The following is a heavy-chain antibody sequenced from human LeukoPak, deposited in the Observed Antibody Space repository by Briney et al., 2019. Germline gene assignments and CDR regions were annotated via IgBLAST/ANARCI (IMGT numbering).Heavy chain of an antibody. CDR1: GGSISSYY. Sequence: SETLSLTCTVSGGSISSYYWSWIRQPPGKGLEWIGYIDYSGSTNYNPSLKSRVTISVDTSKNQFSLKLSSVTAADTAVYYCARSGYSSSWYGSNWFDPWGQGTLVTVSS. V-gene: IGHV4-59*01. CDR3: ARSGYSSSWYGSNWFDP. D-gene: IGHD6-13*01. CDR2: IDYSGST. J-gene: IGHJ5*02.